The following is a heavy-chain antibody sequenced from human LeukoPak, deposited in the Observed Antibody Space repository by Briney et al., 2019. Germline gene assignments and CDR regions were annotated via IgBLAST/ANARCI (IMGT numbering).Heavy chain of an antibody. CDR3: AKDDYESSGPNYFDY. CDR2: ISVGGGGT. D-gene: IGHD3-22*01. J-gene: IGHJ4*02. V-gene: IGHV3-23*01. CDR1: GFTFSSYA. Sequence: GGSLRLSCAASGFTFSSYAMSWVRQAPGKGLGCVSAISVGGGGTYYADSVKGGFTFSRDNSKSTLCLQMCSARAEETAVYFTAKDDYESSGPNYFDYWGQGTLVTVSS.